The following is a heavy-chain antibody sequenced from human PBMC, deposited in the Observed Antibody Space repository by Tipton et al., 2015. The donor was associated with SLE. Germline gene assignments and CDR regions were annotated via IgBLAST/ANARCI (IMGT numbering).Heavy chain of an antibody. CDR3: ANVDISGWSYFDY. J-gene: IGHJ4*02. V-gene: IGHV3-23*01. D-gene: IGHD6-19*01. Sequence: SLRLSCAASGFTFNSYAMSWVRQAPGKGLEWFPGISGSGGSTYYADSVKGRFTISRDNSKNTLFLQMDSLRAEDTAVYYCANVDISGWSYFDYWGQGTLVTVSS. CDR2: ISGSGGST. CDR1: GFTFNSYA.